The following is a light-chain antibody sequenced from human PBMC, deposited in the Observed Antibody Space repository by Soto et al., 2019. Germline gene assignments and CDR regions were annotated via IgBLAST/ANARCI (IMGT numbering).Light chain of an antibody. CDR2: DAS. V-gene: IGKV3-11*01. J-gene: IGKJ3*01. CDR1: QSVTSF. CDR3: QRRSSWPGA. Sequence: EVVLTQSPDTLSLSPGERATLSCGASQSVTSFLAWYQQKPGQAPRLLSYDASNRATGIPARFSGSGSGTDFTLTISSLEPEDFAVYYCQRRSSWPGAFGPGTKVDIK.